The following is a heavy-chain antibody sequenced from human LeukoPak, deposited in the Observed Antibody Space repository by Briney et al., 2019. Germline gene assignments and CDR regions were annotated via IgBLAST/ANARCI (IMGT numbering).Heavy chain of an antibody. V-gene: IGHV4-34*01. CDR1: GGSFSGYY. CDR3: AGGSYYSDSSGYYPYYFDY. J-gene: IGHJ4*02. D-gene: IGHD3-22*01. Sequence: SETLSLTCAVYGGSFSGYYWSWIRQPPGKGLEWIGEINHSGSTNYNPSLKSRVTISVDTSKNQFSLRLSSVTAADTAVYYCAGGSYYSDSSGYYPYYFDYWGQGTLVTVSS. CDR2: INHSGST.